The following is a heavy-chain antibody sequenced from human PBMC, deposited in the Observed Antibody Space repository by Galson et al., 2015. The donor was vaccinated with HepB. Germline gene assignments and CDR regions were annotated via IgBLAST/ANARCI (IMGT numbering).Heavy chain of an antibody. CDR1: GFTFSSYA. D-gene: IGHD6-19*01. J-gene: IGHJ4*02. CDR2: VSGSGGST. V-gene: IGHV3-23*01. CDR3: AKRVMYSSGWYHDY. Sequence: SLRLSCAASGFTFSSYAMSWVRQAPGKGLEWVSAVSGSGGSTYYADSVKGRFTISRDNSKNTLYLQMNSLRAEDTAVYQCAKRVMYSSGWYHDYWGQGTLVTVSS.